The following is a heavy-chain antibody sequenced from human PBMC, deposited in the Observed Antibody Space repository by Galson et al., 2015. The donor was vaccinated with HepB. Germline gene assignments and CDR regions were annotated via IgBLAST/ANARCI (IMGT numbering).Heavy chain of an antibody. V-gene: IGHV6-1*01. Sequence: CAISGDSVSSDSATWNWIRQSPSRGLEWLGRTYYRSKWHNDYALSVKSRISINADTSKNQISLQLNSVSPEDTAVYYCARVPLLFVDAVGYDAFDIWCQGTLVTVAS. CDR2: TYYRSKWHN. J-gene: IGHJ3*02. CDR3: ARVPLLFVDAVGYDAFDI. D-gene: IGHD3-22*01. CDR1: GDSVSSDSAT.